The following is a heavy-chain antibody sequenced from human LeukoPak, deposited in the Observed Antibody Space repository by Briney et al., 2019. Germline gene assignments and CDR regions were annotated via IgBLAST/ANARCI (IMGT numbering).Heavy chain of an antibody. CDR1: GFTFSNYG. CDR3: AKSRAAATTLLFDY. D-gene: IGHD6-13*01. V-gene: IGHV3-33*06. CDR2: IWHDGSDK. Sequence: PGGSLRLSCTAAGFTFSNYGMDWVRQAPGKGLEWVAVIWHDGSDKYYADSVKGRFTISRDNSKNTLSLQMNSLRVEDTALYYCAKSRAAATTLLFDYWGQGTLVTVSS. J-gene: IGHJ4*02.